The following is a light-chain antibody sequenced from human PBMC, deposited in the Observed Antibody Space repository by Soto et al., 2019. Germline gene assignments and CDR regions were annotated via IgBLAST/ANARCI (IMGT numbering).Light chain of an antibody. J-gene: IGKJ1*01. V-gene: IGKV1-5*03. CDR2: KAS. CDR3: QHYNSYSEA. CDR1: QTISSW. Sequence: DIQMTQSPSTLSGSVGDRVTITCRASQTISSWLAWYQQKPGKAPKLLIYKASTLKSGVPSRFSGSGSGTEFTLTISSLQPDDFATYACQHYNSYSEACGQGTKVELK.